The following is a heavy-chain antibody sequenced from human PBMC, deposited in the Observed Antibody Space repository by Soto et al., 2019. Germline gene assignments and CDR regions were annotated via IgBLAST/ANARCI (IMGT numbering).Heavy chain of an antibody. Sequence: GASVKVSCKASGHTFSSYAMHWVRQAPGQRLEWMGWINAGYGNTKSSQKFQDRVTISRDTSASTAYMELTSLRSEDTAVYYCARVGIAARGTYYYYGMDVWGQGTTVTVSS. CDR1: GHTFSSYA. CDR3: ARVGIAARGTYYYYGMDV. J-gene: IGHJ6*02. D-gene: IGHD6-6*01. V-gene: IGHV1-3*01. CDR2: INAGYGNT.